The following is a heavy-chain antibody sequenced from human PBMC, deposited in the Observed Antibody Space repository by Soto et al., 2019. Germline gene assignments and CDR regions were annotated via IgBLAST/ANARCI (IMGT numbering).Heavy chain of an antibody. CDR2: IYYSGST. Sequence: PSETLSLTCTVSGGSISSGGYYWSWIRQHPGKGLEWIGYIYYSGSTYYNPSLKSRVTISVDTSKNQSSLKLSSVTAADTAVYYCARGGSGSYSVWGQGTLVTVSS. CDR3: ARGGSGSYSV. CDR1: GGSISSGGYY. V-gene: IGHV4-31*03. J-gene: IGHJ4*02. D-gene: IGHD3-10*01.